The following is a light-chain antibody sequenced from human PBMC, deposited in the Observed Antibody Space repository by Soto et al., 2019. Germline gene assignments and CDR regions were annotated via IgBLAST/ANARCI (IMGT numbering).Light chain of an antibody. CDR2: GAS. J-gene: IGKJ1*01. CDR1: QSVCSRC. Sequence: ETVLTQSPGPLSLSPGERVTLSCRTSQSVCSRCFAWYQQKPGQSPRLLIYGASTRATGIPDRFSGSGSGTDFTLTISRLEPEDFAVYYFQHYGTTPWTFGQGTKVGIK. CDR3: QHYGTTPWT. V-gene: IGKV3-20*01.